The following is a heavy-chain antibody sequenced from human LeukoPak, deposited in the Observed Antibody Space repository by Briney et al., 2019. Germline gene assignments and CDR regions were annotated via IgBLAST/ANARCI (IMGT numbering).Heavy chain of an antibody. D-gene: IGHD2-21*01. CDR1: GFIFSNFA. CDR3: AKSDCGSDGCKLLNY. CDR2: ISGSGDAT. J-gene: IGHJ4*02. V-gene: IGHV3-23*01. Sequence: GRSLRLSCAVSGFIFSNFAMSWVRQAPGKGLEWVSSISGSGDATKYADSVMGRFTISRDNSKNTLSLQMNSLRAEDTAVYYCAKSDCGSDGCKLLNYWGQGTLVTASS.